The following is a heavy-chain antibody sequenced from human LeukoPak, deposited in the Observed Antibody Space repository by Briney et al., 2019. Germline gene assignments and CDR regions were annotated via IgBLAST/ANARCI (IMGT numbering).Heavy chain of an antibody. CDR3: AREGSYGDYIAY. D-gene: IGHD1-26*01. J-gene: IGHJ4*02. V-gene: IGHV3-74*01. CDR1: GFTFSAFW. Sequence: PGGSLRLSCAASGFTFSAFWMHWVRQTPGKGLVWISRVSFDGRMTNYADSVKGRFTISRDNAKNSLFLEMNSLRAEDTAFYHCAREGSYGDYIAYWGQGTLVTVSS. CDR2: VSFDGRMT.